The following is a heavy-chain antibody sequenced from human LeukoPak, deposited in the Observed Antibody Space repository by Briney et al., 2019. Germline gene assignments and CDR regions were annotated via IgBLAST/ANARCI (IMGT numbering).Heavy chain of an antibody. CDR2: ISAYDGNT. J-gene: IGHJ5*02. D-gene: IGHD6-13*01. Sequence: ASVKVSCKASGYTFTSYGISWVRQAPGQGLEWMGWISAYDGNTNYAQKLQGRATMTTDTSTSTAYMELRSLRSDDTAVYYCARDGIAAAGNWFDPWGQGTLVTVSS. CDR1: GYTFTSYG. CDR3: ARDGIAAAGNWFDP. V-gene: IGHV1-18*01.